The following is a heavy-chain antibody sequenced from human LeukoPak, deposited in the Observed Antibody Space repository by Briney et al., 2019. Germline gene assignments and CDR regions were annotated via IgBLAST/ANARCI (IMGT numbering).Heavy chain of an antibody. D-gene: IGHD5-12*01. CDR1: GFTFSSYA. CDR3: AKDKWLPDYYFDY. CDR2: ISGSGGST. J-gene: IGHJ4*02. V-gene: IGHV3-23*01. Sequence: GGSLRLSCAASGFTFSSYAMSWVRQAPGKGLEWVSAISGSGGSTYYADSVKGRFTISRNNSKNTLYLQMNSLRAEDTAVYYCAKDKWLPDYYFDYWGQGTLVTVSS.